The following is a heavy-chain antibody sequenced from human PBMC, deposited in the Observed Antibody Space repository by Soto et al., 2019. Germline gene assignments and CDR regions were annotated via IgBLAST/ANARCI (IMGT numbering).Heavy chain of an antibody. CDR1: GYTFTSYG. V-gene: IGHV1-18*01. CDR2: ISTNNGNT. D-gene: IGHD3-3*01. CDR3: ARAGDFGNRINWFDP. J-gene: IGHJ5*02. Sequence: QVQLVQSGAEVKKPGASVRVSCEASGYTFTSYGLSWVRQTPGQGLEWMGWISTNNGNTNYAQKLQGRVTMTTDTSTNTADMELRSLRSDDTAVYYCARAGDFGNRINWFDPWGQGTLVTVSS.